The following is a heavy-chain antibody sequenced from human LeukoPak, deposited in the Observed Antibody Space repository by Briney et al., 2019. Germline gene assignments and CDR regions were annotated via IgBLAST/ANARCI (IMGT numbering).Heavy chain of an antibody. CDR3: ARLKGGLDV. CDR1: GGSISSYH. Sequence: SETLSLTCTVSGGSISSYHWSWIRQPPGKGLEWIGYIYYSGSTNYNPSLKSRVTISVDTSKNQFSLKLSSVTAADTAVYYCARLKGGLDVWGQGTTVTVSS. V-gene: IGHV4-59*08. CDR2: IYYSGST. J-gene: IGHJ6*02.